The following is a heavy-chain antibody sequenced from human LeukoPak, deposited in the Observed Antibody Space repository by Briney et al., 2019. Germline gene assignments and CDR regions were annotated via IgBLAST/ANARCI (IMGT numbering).Heavy chain of an antibody. V-gene: IGHV3-33*06. CDR2: IWYDGSNK. CDR1: GFTFSSYG. Sequence: SGGSLRLSCAASGFTFSSYGMHWVRQAPGKGLEWVAVIWYDGSNKYYADSVKGRFTISRDNSKNTLYLQMNSLRAEDTAVYYCAKDRQRDGYNGDFDYWGQGTLVTVSS. J-gene: IGHJ4*02. CDR3: AKDRQRDGYNGDFDY. D-gene: IGHD5-24*01.